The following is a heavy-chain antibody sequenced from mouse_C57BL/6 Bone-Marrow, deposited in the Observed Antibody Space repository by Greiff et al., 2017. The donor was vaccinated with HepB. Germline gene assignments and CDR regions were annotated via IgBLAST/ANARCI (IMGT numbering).Heavy chain of an antibody. CDR3: ARSSRAWFAY. V-gene: IGHV1-81*01. CDR2: INPGSGGT. D-gene: IGHD3-3*01. Sequence: QVQLQQSGAELARPGASVKLSCKASGYTFTSYGISWVKQRPGQGLEWIGVINPGSGGTNYNEKFKGKATLTADKSSSTAYMQLSSLTSEDSAVYFCARSSRAWFAYWGQGTLVTVSA. J-gene: IGHJ3*01. CDR1: GYTFTSYG.